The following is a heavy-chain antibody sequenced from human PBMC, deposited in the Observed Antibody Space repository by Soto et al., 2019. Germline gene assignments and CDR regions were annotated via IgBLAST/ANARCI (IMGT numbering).Heavy chain of an antibody. J-gene: IGHJ3*02. CDR2: INYSGST. Sequence: QVQLQESGPGLVKPSETLSLTCTASGGSFSGYYWSWIRQPPGKGLEWIGYINYSGSTNYNPSLKSRVTISVDTSKNQFSLKLSSVTAADTAVYYCARRYGYAFDIWGQWTMVTVSS. V-gene: IGHV4-59*01. D-gene: IGHD4-17*01. CDR1: GGSFSGYY. CDR3: ARRYGYAFDI.